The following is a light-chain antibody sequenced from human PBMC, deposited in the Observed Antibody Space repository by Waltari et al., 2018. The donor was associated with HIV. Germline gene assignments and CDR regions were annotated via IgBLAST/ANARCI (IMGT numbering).Light chain of an antibody. V-gene: IGLV1-47*01. CDR3: AAWDDSLSGRV. CDR1: NSNIGINY. Sequence: QSVLTQPPSASGTPGQRVTIYCSGSNSNIGINYVYWYQQLPGTAPKLLSYWDNQRPSGVPGRFSGSKSGTSASLAIRGLRSEDEADYYCAAWDDSLSGRVFGGGTNLTVL. CDR2: WDN. J-gene: IGLJ3*02.